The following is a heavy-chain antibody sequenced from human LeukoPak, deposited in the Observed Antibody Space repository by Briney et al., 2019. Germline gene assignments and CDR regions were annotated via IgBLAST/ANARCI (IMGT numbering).Heavy chain of an antibody. V-gene: IGHV3-48*02. D-gene: IGHD5-18*01. CDR3: ARDEGYSNGNDY. CDR2: ISSSSSMT. J-gene: IGHJ4*02. CDR1: GFTFSRYS. Sequence: GGSLRLSCAASGFTFSRYSMNWVRQAPGKGLQWLSYISSSSSMTYYADSVKGRFTISRDNAKNSLYLQMNSLRDEDTAVYYCARDEGYSNGNDYWGQGALVTVSS.